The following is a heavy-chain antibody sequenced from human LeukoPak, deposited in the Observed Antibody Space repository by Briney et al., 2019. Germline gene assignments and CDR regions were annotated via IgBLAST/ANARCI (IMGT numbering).Heavy chain of an antibody. D-gene: IGHD6-13*01. CDR2: INSDGSST. CDR3: ARDAAVQQLGYYYYYMDV. CDR1: GFTLSSYW. J-gene: IGHJ6*03. Sequence: QAGGSLRLSCAASGFTLSSYWMHWVRQAPGKGLVWVSRINSDGSSTSYADSVKGRFTISRDNAKNSLYLQMDSLRAEDTAVYYCARDAAVQQLGYYYYYMDVWGKGTTVTVSS. V-gene: IGHV3-74*01.